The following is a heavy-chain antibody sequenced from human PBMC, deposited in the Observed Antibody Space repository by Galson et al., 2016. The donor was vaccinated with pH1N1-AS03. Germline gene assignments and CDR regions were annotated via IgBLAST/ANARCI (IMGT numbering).Heavy chain of an antibody. CDR2: IQTTGNI. CDR3: ARDPPLEIGWYFDL. Sequence: SETLSLTCTVSGDSTFDYYWNWIRQPPGKGLEWIGYIQTTGNIKYNPSLKSRVTMSIDTSKNQFSLHLMSVTAADTALYYCARDPPLEIGWYFDLWGRGTLVTVSS. D-gene: IGHD3-3*01. CDR1: GDSTFDYY. V-gene: IGHV4-4*09. J-gene: IGHJ2*01.